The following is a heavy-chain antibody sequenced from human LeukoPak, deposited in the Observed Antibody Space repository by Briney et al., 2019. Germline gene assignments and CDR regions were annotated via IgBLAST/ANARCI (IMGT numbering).Heavy chain of an antibody. D-gene: IGHD3-10*01. CDR3: AKDLTMVRGDDP. V-gene: IGHV3-23*01. J-gene: IGHJ5*02. CDR2: IRVTDGSA. CDR1: GFPFSTYD. Sequence: GGSLRLSCAASGFPFSTYDMTWVRQAPGKALEWVSAIRVTDGSAYYADSVKGRFTISRDNSKNTLYLQMNSLRAEDTAVYYCAKDLTMVRGDDPWGQGTLVTVSS.